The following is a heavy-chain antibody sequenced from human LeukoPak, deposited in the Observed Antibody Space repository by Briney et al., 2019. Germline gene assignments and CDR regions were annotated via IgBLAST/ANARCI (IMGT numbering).Heavy chain of an antibody. CDR1: GYIFTTYA. D-gene: IGHD4-17*01. V-gene: IGHV1-3*01. Sequence: ASVMVSCKASGYIFTTYAMHWVRQAPGQRLEWMGWINAGNGNTKYSQKFQGRVTITRDTSASTAYMELSSLRSEDTAVYYCATTVTAGTYRYFQHWGQGTLVTVSS. CDR3: ATTVTAGTYRYFQH. CDR2: INAGNGNT. J-gene: IGHJ1*01.